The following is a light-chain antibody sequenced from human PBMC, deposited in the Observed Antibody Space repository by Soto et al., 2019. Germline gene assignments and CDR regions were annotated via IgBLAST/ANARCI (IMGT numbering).Light chain of an antibody. Sequence: EIVMTQSPATLSVSPGERATLSCSASQSVSSNLAWYQQKPGQAPRLLIYGASTRATGIPARFSGSGSGTEFTLTISILQSEDFAVYYCQQYNNWPLTFGQGTRLEIK. V-gene: IGKV3-15*01. J-gene: IGKJ5*01. CDR3: QQYNNWPLT. CDR1: QSVSSN. CDR2: GAS.